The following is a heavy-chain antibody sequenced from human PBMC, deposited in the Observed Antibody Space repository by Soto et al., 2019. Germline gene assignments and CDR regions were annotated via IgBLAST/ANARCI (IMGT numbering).Heavy chain of an antibody. CDR1: GYTNSIYG. CDR3: ARSLGSGTGFDY. Sequence: ASVTVACKASGYTNSIYGGSWVRKNTGQGLEWTAWISGYNGDTKNAQSLQGRVTVTTDTSTSTSYMELRSLRSDDTAIYYCARSLGSGTGFDYWGQGTLVTVSS. V-gene: IGHV1-18*01. CDR2: ISGYNGDT. J-gene: IGHJ4*02. D-gene: IGHD3-10*01.